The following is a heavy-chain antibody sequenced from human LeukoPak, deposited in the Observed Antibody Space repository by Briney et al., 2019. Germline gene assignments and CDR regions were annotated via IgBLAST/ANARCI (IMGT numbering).Heavy chain of an antibody. CDR3: AREDCSSTSCYSVDGEAFDI. CDR2: IGAYNGNT. CDR1: GYTFTSYG. J-gene: IGHJ3*02. D-gene: IGHD2-2*01. Sequence: ASVKVSCKASGYTFTSYGISWVRQAPGQGLEWMGWIGAYNGNTNYAQKLQGRVTMTTDTSTSSAYMELRSLRSDDTAVYYCAREDCSSTSCYSVDGEAFDIWGQGTMVTVSS. V-gene: IGHV1-18*01.